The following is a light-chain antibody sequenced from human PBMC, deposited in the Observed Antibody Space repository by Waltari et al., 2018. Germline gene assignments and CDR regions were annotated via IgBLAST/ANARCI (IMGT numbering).Light chain of an antibody. CDR2: AAS. V-gene: IGKV3-15*01. CDR3: QQYNNWPPLT. J-gene: IGKJ4*01. Sequence: ETVMTQSPATLSVSPGETATPSCRASQNVDSSLAWYQQIPGQPPRLLLSAASTRASGVPARFSGSGSGTEFTLTISSLQSEDSAVYYCQQYNNWPPLTFGGGTKVELK. CDR1: QNVDSS.